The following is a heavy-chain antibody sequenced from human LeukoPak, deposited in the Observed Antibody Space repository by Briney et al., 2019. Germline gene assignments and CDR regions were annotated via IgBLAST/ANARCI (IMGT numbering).Heavy chain of an antibody. V-gene: IGHV3-7*03. Sequence: GGSLRLSCAASGFTFTTYWMNWVRQAPGKGLEWVANIKQDGTETYYVDSVKGRFTVSRDNAKNSVFLQMNSLRAEDTAIYYCAKDLWYSASSCFDYWGQGTLVTVSS. CDR3: AKDLWYSASSCFDY. D-gene: IGHD6-13*01. J-gene: IGHJ4*02. CDR1: GFTFTTYW. CDR2: IKQDGTET.